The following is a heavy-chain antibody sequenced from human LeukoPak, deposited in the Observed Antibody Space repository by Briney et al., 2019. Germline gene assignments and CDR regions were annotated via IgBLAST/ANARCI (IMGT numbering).Heavy chain of an antibody. CDR2: IYPGDSDT. Sequence: GDSLHISCKGSEYSYINYWIGWVRQMPGKSLEGMEIIYPGDSDTKYSASFQGQVTISADKSISTAYLQWSSLKASDTAICYCARMGVRYSSGWFDYWGEGTLVTVSS. J-gene: IGHJ4*02. CDR3: ARMGVRYSSGWFDY. D-gene: IGHD6-19*01. CDR1: EYSYINYW. V-gene: IGHV5-51*01.